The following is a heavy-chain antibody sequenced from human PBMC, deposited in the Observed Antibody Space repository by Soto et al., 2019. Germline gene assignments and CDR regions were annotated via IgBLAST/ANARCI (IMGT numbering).Heavy chain of an antibody. CDR2: INHSGST. CDR3: ARGRGYSSSWSHQGNWFDP. V-gene: IGHV4-34*01. CDR1: GGSFSGYY. D-gene: IGHD6-13*01. Sequence: QVQLQQWGAGLLKPSETLSLTCAVYGGSFSGYYWSWIRQPPGKGLEWIGEINHSGSTNYNPSLTSRVTISVDTSKNQFSLKLSSVTTADTAVYYCARGRGYSSSWSHQGNWFDPWGQGTLVTVSS. J-gene: IGHJ5*02.